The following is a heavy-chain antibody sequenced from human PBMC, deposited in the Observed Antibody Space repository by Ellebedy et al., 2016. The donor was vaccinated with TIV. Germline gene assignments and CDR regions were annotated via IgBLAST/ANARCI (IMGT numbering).Heavy chain of an antibody. CDR3: ARRNDYYKSHAPGENHAFDI. D-gene: IGHD3-10*01. J-gene: IGHJ3*02. V-gene: IGHV5-51*01. Sequence: GESLKISCKDSGYTFAHSWIGWVRQMPATPLESPGIIDPGDSGTTYIPSFQGQFTISAAKSINTAYLQWSSLKASDTAMYYCARRNDYYKSHAPGENHAFDIWGQGTMVTVSS. CDR1: GYTFAHSW. CDR2: IDPGDSGT.